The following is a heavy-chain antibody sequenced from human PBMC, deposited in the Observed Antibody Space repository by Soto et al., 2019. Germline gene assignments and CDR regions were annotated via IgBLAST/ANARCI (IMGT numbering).Heavy chain of an antibody. D-gene: IGHD3-10*01. CDR1: GFSLTTRGEG. J-gene: IGHJ4*02. V-gene: IGHV2-5*02. Sequence: QITLKESGPALVQPTQTLTLTCTFSGFSLTTRGEGVGWIRQPPGRALEWVALIYSDDGKRFNPSLKSAFSISKDTCRKQVVLTLTNVDPVDTATYFCASYYYANTGYSRLFDYWGQGAPVTVSS. CDR3: ASYYYANTGYSRLFDY. CDR2: IYSDDGK.